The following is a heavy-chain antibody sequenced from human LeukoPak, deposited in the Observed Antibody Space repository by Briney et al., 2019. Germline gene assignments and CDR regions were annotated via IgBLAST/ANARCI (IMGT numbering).Heavy chain of an antibody. V-gene: IGHV3-21*04. J-gene: IGHJ3*02. Sequence: GGSLRLSCAASGFTFSSYALNWVRQAPGKGLEWVSSISSSGSYIYYADSVKGRFTISRDNSKNTLYLQMNSLRAEDTAVYYCAKESGEIINYYDSSGYYPGAFDIWGQGTMVTVSS. CDR1: GFTFSSYA. CDR2: ISSSGSYI. D-gene: IGHD3-22*01. CDR3: AKESGEIINYYDSSGYYPGAFDI.